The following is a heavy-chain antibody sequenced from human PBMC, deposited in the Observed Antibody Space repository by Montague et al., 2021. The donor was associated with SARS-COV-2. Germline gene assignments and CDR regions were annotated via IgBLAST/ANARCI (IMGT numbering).Heavy chain of an antibody. CDR1: GGSLSSYY. CDR2: IYYSGST. J-gene: IGHJ1*01. V-gene: IGHV4-59*08. CDR3: ARHVSGSLTHFHH. D-gene: IGHD1-26*01. Sequence: SETLSLTCTVSGGSLSSYYWSWIRQPPGKGLEWIGYIYYSGSTNYNPSLKSRVTISVDTSKNQFSLNLSSVTAADTAVYYRARHVSGSLTHFHHWGQGSLVTVSS.